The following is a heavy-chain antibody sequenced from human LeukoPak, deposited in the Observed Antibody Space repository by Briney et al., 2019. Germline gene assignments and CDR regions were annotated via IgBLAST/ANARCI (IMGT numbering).Heavy chain of an antibody. CDR1: GFTFSSYA. CDR2: ISNNGGST. Sequence: PGGSLRLSCAASGFTFSSYAMSWVRQAPGKGLEWVSGISNNGGSTYYADSVKGRFTISRDNSKNTLYLQMNSLRAEDTAVYYCAKDHCSSTTCYRPYKDWFDPWGQGTLVTVSS. V-gene: IGHV3-23*01. J-gene: IGHJ5*02. CDR3: AKDHCSSTTCYRPYKDWFDP. D-gene: IGHD2-2*01.